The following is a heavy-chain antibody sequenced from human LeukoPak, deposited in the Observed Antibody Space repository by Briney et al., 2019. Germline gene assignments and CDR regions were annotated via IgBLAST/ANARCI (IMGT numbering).Heavy chain of an antibody. V-gene: IGHV4-59*01. CDR3: ARGGQYYYDSSGYPDY. CDR2: IYYSGST. CDR1: GGSISSYY. J-gene: IGHJ4*02. Sequence: SETLSFTCTVSGGSISSYYWSWIRQPPGKGLEWIGYIYYSGSTNYNPSLKSRVTISVDTSKNQFSLKLSSVTAADTAVYYCARGGQYYYDSSGYPDYWGQGTLVTVSS. D-gene: IGHD3-22*01.